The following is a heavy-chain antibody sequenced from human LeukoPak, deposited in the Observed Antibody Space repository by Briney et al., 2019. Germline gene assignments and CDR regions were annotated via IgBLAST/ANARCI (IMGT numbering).Heavy chain of an antibody. D-gene: IGHD5-18*01. Sequence: SQALSLTCTVSGGSISSGGYYWSWIRQHPGKGLEWIGYIYYSGSTYYNPSLKSRVTISVDTSKNQFSLKLSSVTAADTAVYYCARDADTAISYWGQGTLVTVSS. J-gene: IGHJ4*02. CDR3: ARDADTAISY. CDR1: GGSISSGGYY. V-gene: IGHV4-31*03. CDR2: IYYSGST.